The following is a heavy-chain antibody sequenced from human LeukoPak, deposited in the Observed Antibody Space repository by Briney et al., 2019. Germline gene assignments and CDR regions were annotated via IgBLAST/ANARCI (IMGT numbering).Heavy chain of an antibody. CDR3: ARGGGLDV. V-gene: IGHV3-7*03. CDR1: GFTFSSYG. CDR2: INHNGNVN. Sequence: PGGSLRLSCAASGFTFSSYGMHWVRQAPGKGLEWVASINHNGNVNYYVDSVKGRFTISRDNAKNSLYLQMSNLRAEDTAVYFCARGGGLDVWAKGSRSPSP. D-gene: IGHD3-16*01. J-gene: IGHJ6*02.